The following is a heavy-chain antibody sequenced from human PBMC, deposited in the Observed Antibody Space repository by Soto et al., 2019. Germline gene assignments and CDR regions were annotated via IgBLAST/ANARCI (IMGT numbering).Heavy chain of an antibody. CDR2: MNPNSGNT. CDR3: ARGRRIYDYIWGRYRLHHYMDV. Sequence: QVQLVQSGAEVKKPGASVKVSCKAPGYTFTSYDVNWVRQATGQGLEWMEWMNPNSGNTGYAQKSQARVTMTRNTSISTAYMQMISLRSEDTAVYYCARGRRIYDYIWGRYRLHHYMDVWVKGTTVTLSS. J-gene: IGHJ6*03. V-gene: IGHV1-8*01. CDR1: GYTFTSYD. D-gene: IGHD3-16*02.